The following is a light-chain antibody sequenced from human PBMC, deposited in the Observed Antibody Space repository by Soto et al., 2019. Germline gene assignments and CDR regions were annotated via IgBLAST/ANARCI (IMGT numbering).Light chain of an antibody. CDR1: QGIRND. Sequence: DIQLTQSPSSLSASVGDRVSFTCRASQGIRNDLAWFQQKAGKAPRRLIYGASSLQSGVPNRFSGSGSGTEFTLTIDSLQPEDFAVYYCLQYNDHPRTFGQGTKVDIK. CDR3: LQYNDHPRT. CDR2: GAS. V-gene: IGKV1-17*01. J-gene: IGKJ1*01.